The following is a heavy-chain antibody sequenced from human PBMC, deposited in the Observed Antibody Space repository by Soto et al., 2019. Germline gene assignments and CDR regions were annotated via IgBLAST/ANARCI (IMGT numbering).Heavy chain of an antibody. V-gene: IGHV1-69*04. CDR1: GGTFSSYT. J-gene: IGHJ4*02. D-gene: IGHD5-12*01. CDR2: IIPILGIA. Sequence: GASVKVSCKASGGTFSSYTISWVRQAPGQGLEWMGRIIPILGIANYAQKFQGRATITADKSTSTAYMELSSLRSEDTAVYYCARDAKRGYSGYDYSYWGQGTLVTVSS. CDR3: ARDAKRGYSGYDYSY.